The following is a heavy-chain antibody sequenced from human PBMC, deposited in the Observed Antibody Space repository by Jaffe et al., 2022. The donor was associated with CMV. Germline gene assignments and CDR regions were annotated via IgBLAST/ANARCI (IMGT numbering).Heavy chain of an antibody. J-gene: IGHJ6*02. CDR1: GFTVSSNY. D-gene: IGHD2-21*02. CDR2: IYSCGST. Sequence: EVQLVESGGGLIQPGGSLRLSCAASGFTVSSNYMSWVRQAPGKGLEWVSVIYSCGSTYYADSVKGRFTISRDNSKNTLYLQMNSLRAEDTAVYYCARGPAYCGGDCYSPYCYYYGMDVWGQGTTVTVSS. V-gene: IGHV3-66*03. CDR3: ARGPAYCGGDCYSPYCYYYGMDV.